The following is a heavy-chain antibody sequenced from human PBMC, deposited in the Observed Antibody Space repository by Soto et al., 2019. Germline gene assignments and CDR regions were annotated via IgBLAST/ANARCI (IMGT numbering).Heavy chain of an antibody. CDR2: ISYDGRNE. D-gene: IGHD2-15*01. J-gene: IGHJ4*02. CDR1: GVTLRRYA. V-gene: IGHV3-30*04. CDR3: ATLWDIAALVDPPSH. Sequence: GWDLILSGVASGVTLRRYAMQWVRQAPGKGLEWVTVISYDGRNEYYADSVKGRFTISRDNSVNTLYLHMNSLRPEDTAVYFCATLWDIAALVDPPSHSGQGTPVT.